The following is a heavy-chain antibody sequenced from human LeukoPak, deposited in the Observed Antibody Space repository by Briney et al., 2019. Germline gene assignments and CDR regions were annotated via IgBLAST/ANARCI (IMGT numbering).Heavy chain of an antibody. D-gene: IGHD5-18*01. CDR1: GGSISSYY. CDR2: IYYSGST. J-gene: IGHJ5*02. CDR3: ASSRGYSSFDP. Sequence: SETLSLTCTVSGGSISSYYWSWIRQPPGKGLEWIGYIYYSGSTNYNPSLKSRVTISVDTSKNQFSLKLSSVTAADTAVYYCASSRGYSSFDPWGQGILVTVSS. V-gene: IGHV4-59*01.